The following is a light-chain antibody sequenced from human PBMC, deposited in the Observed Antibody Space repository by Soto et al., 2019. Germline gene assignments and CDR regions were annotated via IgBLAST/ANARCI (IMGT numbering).Light chain of an antibody. CDR1: SSNIGAGHV. CDR2: GSS. V-gene: IGLV1-40*01. Sequence: QSVLTQPPSVSGAPGQRVTISCTGSSSNIGAGHVVHWYQQFPGRAPNLLIYGSSNRPSGVPDRFSGSKSGTSASLAITGPQAEDEADNYGPSYATTLGAPVFAGGTKLTVL. CDR3: PSYATTLGAPV. J-gene: IGLJ2*01.